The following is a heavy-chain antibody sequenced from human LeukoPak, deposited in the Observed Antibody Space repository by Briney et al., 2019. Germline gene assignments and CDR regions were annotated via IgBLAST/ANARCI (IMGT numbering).Heavy chain of an antibody. CDR3: ARARQRATGSYSALDS. Sequence: ASVKVSCKASGYTFTGYYMHWVRQAPGQGLEWMGWINPNSGGTNYAQKLQGRVTMTTHTSTSTAYMELNSLRSDDTAVYYSARARQRATGSYSALDSWGQGTLVTVSS. CDR2: INPNSGGT. D-gene: IGHD1-26*01. V-gene: IGHV1-2*02. J-gene: IGHJ4*02. CDR1: GYTFTGYY.